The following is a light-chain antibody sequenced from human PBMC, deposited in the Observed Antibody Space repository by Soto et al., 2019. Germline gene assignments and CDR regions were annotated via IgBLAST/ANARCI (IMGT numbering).Light chain of an antibody. V-gene: IGKV1-6*01. CDR2: GAS. Sequence: AIQMTQFPSSLSASVGDRVTITCRASQGIRNDLGWYQQKSGKAPNLLIFGASTLQSGVPSRFSGSGSGTDFTLTISSLQPEDFATYYCLHDYNYPYTFGQGTKVDIK. J-gene: IGKJ2*01. CDR1: QGIRND. CDR3: LHDYNYPYT.